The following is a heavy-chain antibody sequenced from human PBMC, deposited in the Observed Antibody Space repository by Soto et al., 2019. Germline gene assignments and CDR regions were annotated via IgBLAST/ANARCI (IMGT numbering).Heavy chain of an antibody. D-gene: IGHD6-19*01. J-gene: IGHJ6*02. CDR1: GYTFTSYG. CDR3: ARCLVDSRGWYTYYYYGMDV. V-gene: IGHV1-18*01. Sequence: QVQLVQSGAEVKKPGASVKVSCKASGYTFTSYGISWVRQAPGQGLEWMGWISAYNGNTNYAQKLQGRVTMTTDTSTSTASMDLRSLRSDDTAVYYCARCLVDSRGWYTYYYYGMDVWGQGTTVTVSS. CDR2: ISAYNGNT.